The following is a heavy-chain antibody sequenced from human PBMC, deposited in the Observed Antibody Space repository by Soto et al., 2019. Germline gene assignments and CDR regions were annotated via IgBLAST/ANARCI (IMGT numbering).Heavy chain of an antibody. Sequence: DVQLEESGGGLVKPGGSLRLSCVASEFTFSVYSMNWVRQAPGKGLEWVSSISSGSSYIYYADSVKGRFTISRDNHKSLLCLHMNSLRVEDTALYYCTRDRVKIRGGYYHYYGMDVWGQGTTVTVSS. CDR1: EFTFSVYS. V-gene: IGHV3-21*02. CDR3: TRDRVKIRGGYYHYYGMDV. D-gene: IGHD3-10*01. CDR2: ISSGSSYI. J-gene: IGHJ6*02.